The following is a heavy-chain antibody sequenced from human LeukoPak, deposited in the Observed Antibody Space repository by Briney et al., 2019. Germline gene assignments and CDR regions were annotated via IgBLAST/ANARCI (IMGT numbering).Heavy chain of an antibody. D-gene: IGHD6-25*01. CDR1: GFTFSDSY. V-gene: IGHV3-11*01. CDR2: ISSSGGTI. Sequence: GGSLRLSCAASGFTFSDSYMSWIRQAPGKGLEWVSYISSSGGTIYYADSVKGRFTISRENAKKSLYMQMNSLRAEDTAVYYCARVRLPGGYYMDVWGKGTTVTISS. CDR3: ARVRLPGGYYMDV. J-gene: IGHJ6*03.